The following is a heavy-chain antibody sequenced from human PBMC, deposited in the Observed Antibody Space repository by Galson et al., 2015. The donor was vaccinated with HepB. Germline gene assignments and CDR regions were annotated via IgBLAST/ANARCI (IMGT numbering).Heavy chain of an antibody. Sequence: SLRLSCAASGFTFSSYWMSWVRQAPGKGLEWVANIKQDGSEKYYVDSVKGRFTISRDNAKNLLYLQMNSLRAEDTAVYYCARATGVQLWFGCDYWGPGTLVTVSS. J-gene: IGHJ4*02. D-gene: IGHD5-18*01. CDR3: ARATGVQLWFGCDY. CDR1: GFTFSSYW. V-gene: IGHV3-7*03. CDR2: IKQDGSEK.